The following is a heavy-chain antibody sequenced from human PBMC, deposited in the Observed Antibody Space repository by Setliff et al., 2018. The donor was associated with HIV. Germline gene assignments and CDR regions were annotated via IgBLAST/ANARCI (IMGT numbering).Heavy chain of an antibody. CDR2: IDWDDDR. CDR3: VRMISYSPYFDY. D-gene: IGHD1-26*01. J-gene: IGHJ4*02. Sequence: SGPTLVNPTQTLRLTCTFSGFSLSTSGMCVSWIRQPPGKALEWLARIDWDDDRYYSTSLKTRLTTSKDTSKNQVVLKMTNMDPVDTATYYCVRMISYSPYFDYWGQGTQVTVSS. CDR1: GFSLSTSGMC. V-gene: IGHV2-70*11.